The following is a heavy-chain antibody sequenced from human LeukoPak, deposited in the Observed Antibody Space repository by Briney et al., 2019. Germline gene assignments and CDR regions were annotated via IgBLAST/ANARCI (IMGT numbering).Heavy chain of an antibody. V-gene: IGHV4-59*01. CDR2: IYHTGST. Sequence: PSETLSLTCTVSGGSISSYYWSWIRQSPGKGLEWIGYIYHTGSTSYSPSLKSRVTISADTSQNQFSLKLSSVTAADTAVYYCASRKLGNDYWGQGTLVAVSS. CDR1: GGSISSYY. D-gene: IGHD7-27*01. CDR3: ASRKLGNDY. J-gene: IGHJ4*02.